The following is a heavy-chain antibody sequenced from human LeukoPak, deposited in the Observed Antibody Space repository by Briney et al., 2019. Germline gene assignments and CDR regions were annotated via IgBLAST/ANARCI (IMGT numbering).Heavy chain of an antibody. D-gene: IGHD1/OR15-1a*01. J-gene: IGHJ4*02. CDR1: GFTFSRYA. V-gene: IGHV3-64D*09. Sequence: PGGPLRLSCSASGFTFSRYAMHWVRQAPGKRLEYVSGISSNGGSTYYADSVKGRFTISRDNSKNTLYLQMSSLRADDTAVYYCVKDYNWNIFHYWGQGTLVTVSS. CDR3: VKDYNWNIFHY. CDR2: ISSNGGST.